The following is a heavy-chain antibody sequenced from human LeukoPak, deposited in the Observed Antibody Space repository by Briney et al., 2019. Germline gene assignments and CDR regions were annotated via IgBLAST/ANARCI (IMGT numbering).Heavy chain of an antibody. CDR3: ARDILASTSTLGYYYDSSGYLS. Sequence: GGSLRLSCAPSGFTFSSYSMNWVREAPGKGLEWVSSISSSSSYIYYADSVKGRFTISRDNAKNSLYLQMNSLRAEDTAVYYCARDILASTSTLGYYYDSSGYLSWGQGTLVTVSS. D-gene: IGHD3-22*01. V-gene: IGHV3-21*01. CDR1: GFTFSSYS. J-gene: IGHJ5*02. CDR2: ISSSSSYI.